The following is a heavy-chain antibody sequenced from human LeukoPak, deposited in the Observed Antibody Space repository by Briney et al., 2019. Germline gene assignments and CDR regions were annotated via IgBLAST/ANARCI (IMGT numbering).Heavy chain of an antibody. CDR1: GFTSDDCA. CDR2: ISWNSGSI. D-gene: IGHD5-18*01. J-gene: IGHJ4*02. CDR3: ASRSGYSYGWDFDY. Sequence: GGSLRLSCAGSGFTSDDCAMHWVRQAPGKGLEWVSGISWNSGSIGYADSVKGRFTISRDNAKNSLYLQMNSLRAEDTAVYYCASRSGYSYGWDFDYWGQGTLVTVSS. V-gene: IGHV3-9*02.